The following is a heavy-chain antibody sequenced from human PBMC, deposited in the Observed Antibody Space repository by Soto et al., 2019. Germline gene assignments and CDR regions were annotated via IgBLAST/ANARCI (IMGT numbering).Heavy chain of an antibody. CDR1: GFTFSSYS. Sequence: EVQLVESGGGLVQPGGSLRLSCAASGFTFSSYSMNWVRQAPGKGLEWVSYISSSSSTIYYADSVKGRFTISRDNAKNSLYLQLTSLRAEDTAVYYCAREGGDFWSGSGYYYYMDVWGKGTTVTVSS. D-gene: IGHD3-3*01. V-gene: IGHV3-48*01. CDR2: ISSSSSTI. J-gene: IGHJ6*03. CDR3: AREGGDFWSGSGYYYYMDV.